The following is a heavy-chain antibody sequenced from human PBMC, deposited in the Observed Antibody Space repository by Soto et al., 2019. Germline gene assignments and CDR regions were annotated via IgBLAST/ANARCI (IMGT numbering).Heavy chain of an antibody. CDR1: GGSINYYF. CDR3: ARRIVATETFDY. Sequence: SETLSLTCTVSGGSINYYFWSWIRQPPGKELEWIAYISYSGLTHYSPSLESRATISVDTSKNQFSLKLTSMTATDTAVYYCARRIVATETFDYWGQGTLVTVSS. J-gene: IGHJ4*02. CDR2: ISYSGLT. V-gene: IGHV4-59*08. D-gene: IGHD5-12*01.